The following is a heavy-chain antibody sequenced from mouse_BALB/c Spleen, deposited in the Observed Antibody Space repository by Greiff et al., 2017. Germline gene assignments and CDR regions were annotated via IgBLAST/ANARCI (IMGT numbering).Heavy chain of an antibody. CDR3: ASHPRMGNYYWCFAV. J-gene: IGHJ1*01. V-gene: IGHV5-12-2*01. CDR2: ISNGGGST. D-gene: IGHD2-1*01. Sequence: EVQRVESGGGLVQPGGSLKLSCAASGFTFSSYTMSWVRQTPEKRLEWVAYISNGGGSTYYPDTVKGRFTISRDNAKNTLYLQMSSLKSEDTAMYYWASHPRMGNYYWCFAVWGAGTTVTVSA. CDR1: GFTFSSYT.